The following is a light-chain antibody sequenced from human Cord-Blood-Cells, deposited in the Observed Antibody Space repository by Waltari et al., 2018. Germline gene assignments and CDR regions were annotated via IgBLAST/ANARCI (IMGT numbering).Light chain of an antibody. CDR3: QQSYRTRWT. Sequence: DIQIPPPPPLLSASVGDSVTITCRASQRICSYFNRYQQKPGKAPQLLLYAAASLQSGVPSRFSGSGPRTDFTLTISSLQPEDFATYYCQQSYRTRWTFGQGTKVEIK. CDR1: QRICSY. V-gene: IGKV1-39*01. CDR2: AAA. J-gene: IGKJ1*01.